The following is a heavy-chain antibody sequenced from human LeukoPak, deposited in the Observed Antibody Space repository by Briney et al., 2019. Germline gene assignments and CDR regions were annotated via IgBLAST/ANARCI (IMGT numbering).Heavy chain of an antibody. CDR2: ISGSGGST. CDR3: AKGGSYPYYFDY. CDR1: GFTFSSYA. Sequence: GGSLRLSCAASGFTFSSYAMSWVRQAPGKGLEWVSAISGSGGSTYYADSVKGRLTISRDNSKNTLSLQMNSLRAEDTAVYYCAKGGSYPYYFDYWGQGTLVTVSS. J-gene: IGHJ4*02. V-gene: IGHV3-23*01. D-gene: IGHD1-26*01.